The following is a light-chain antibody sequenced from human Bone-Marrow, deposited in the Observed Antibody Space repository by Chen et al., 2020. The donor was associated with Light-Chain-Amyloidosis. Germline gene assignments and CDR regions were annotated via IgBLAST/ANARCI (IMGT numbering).Light chain of an antibody. J-gene: IGKJ4*01. CDR2: AAS. V-gene: IGKV1-39*01. CDR1: QSISSY. Sequence: DSEMTQSPPSLSASVGDRVTITCRASQSISSYLNWYQQKPGKAPKLLIYAASSLQSGVPSRFSGSGSGTDFTLTISSLQPEDFATYYCQQSYSTPLTFGGGIKVEIK. CDR3: QQSYSTPLT.